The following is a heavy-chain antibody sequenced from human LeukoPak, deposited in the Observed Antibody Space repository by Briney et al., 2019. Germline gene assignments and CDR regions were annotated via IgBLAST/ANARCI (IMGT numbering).Heavy chain of an antibody. CDR1: GYTFTGYY. J-gene: IGHJ5*02. V-gene: IGHV1-8*02. CDR2: MNPNNGNT. D-gene: IGHD3-10*01. CDR3: VRDGEGVAISVNYWFDP. Sequence: PRASVKVSCKASGYTFTGYYMHWVRQASGQGLEWMGWMNPNNGNTGYAQKFQGRVTMTRDTSISTAYMELRGLRSEDTAVYYCVRDGEGVAISVNYWFDPWGQGTLVTVSS.